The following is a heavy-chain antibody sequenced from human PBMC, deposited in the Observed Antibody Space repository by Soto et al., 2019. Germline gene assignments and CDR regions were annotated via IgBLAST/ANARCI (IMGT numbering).Heavy chain of an antibody. V-gene: IGHV4-31*03. J-gene: IGHJ4*02. CDR2: IYYSGST. Sequence: QVQLQESGPGLVKPSQTLSLTCTVSGGSISSGGYYWSWIRQHPGKGLEWIGYIYYSGSTYYNPFLKSRVTISVDTSKNQVSLKLSSVTAADTAVYYCARVTLDYGDFLGGADYWGQGTLVTVSS. CDR1: GGSISSGGYY. CDR3: ARVTLDYGDFLGGADY. D-gene: IGHD4-17*01.